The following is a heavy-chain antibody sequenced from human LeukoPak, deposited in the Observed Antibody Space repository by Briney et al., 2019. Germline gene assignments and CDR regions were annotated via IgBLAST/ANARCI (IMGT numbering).Heavy chain of an antibody. CDR3: ARLLYYDSSGYLGYYFDY. Sequence: SVTLSLTCTVSGGSISSYYWSWIRQPPGKGLEWSGYHYYIGSTNYSPSLKSRVTISVDTSKNQFSLKLSSVTAADTAVYYCARLLYYDSSGYLGYYFDYWGQGTLVTVSS. V-gene: IGHV4-59*08. J-gene: IGHJ4*02. CDR2: HYYIGST. CDR1: GGSISSYY. D-gene: IGHD3-22*01.